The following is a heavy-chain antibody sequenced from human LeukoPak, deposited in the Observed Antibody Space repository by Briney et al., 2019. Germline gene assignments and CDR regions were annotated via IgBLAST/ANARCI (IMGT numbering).Heavy chain of an antibody. D-gene: IGHD6-13*01. CDR1: GDSLVSGHY. V-gene: IGHV4-38-2*02. CDR2: VYHSGSI. Sequence: SETLSLTCTVSGDSLVSGHYWGWIRQPPGQGLEWVGSVYHSGSIYYNPSLKSRVIMSVDTSKNQFSLKLSSVTAADTAVYYCARVVPQYSSSWYLKPGYFDYWGQGTLVTVSS. CDR3: ARVVPQYSSSWYLKPGYFDY. J-gene: IGHJ4*02.